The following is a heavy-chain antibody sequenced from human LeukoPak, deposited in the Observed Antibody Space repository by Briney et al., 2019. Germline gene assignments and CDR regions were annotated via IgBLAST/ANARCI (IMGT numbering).Heavy chain of an antibody. CDR1: GFTFSSYA. D-gene: IGHD4/OR15-4a*01. Sequence: GGSLRLSCAASGFTFSSYAMTWVRQAPGKGLEWVSAISNSGGGTYYADSVKGRFTISRDNAKNSLYLQMNSLRDDDTAVYYCARRERQSANYYYFDYWGQGTLVTVSS. V-gene: IGHV3-23*01. CDR2: ISNSGGGT. J-gene: IGHJ4*02. CDR3: ARRERQSANYYYFDY.